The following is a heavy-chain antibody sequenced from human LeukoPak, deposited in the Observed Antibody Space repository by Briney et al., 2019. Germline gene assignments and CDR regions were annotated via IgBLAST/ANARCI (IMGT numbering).Heavy chain of an antibody. D-gene: IGHD2-2*01. CDR3: ARLQYSSGTSCCWFDP. V-gene: IGHV4-30-2*01. CDR2: IYHTGST. J-gene: IGHJ5*02. Sequence: SQTLSLTCDVSGGSISSGLYSWSWIRQPLGKGLEWIGYIYHTGSTYYNPSLKSRVAISVDTSKNQFSLRLSSVTAADTAVYYCARLQYSSGTSCCWFDPWGQGTLVTVSS. CDR1: GGSISSGLYS.